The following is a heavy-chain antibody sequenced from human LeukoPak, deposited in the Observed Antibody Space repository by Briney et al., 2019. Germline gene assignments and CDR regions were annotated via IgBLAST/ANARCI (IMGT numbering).Heavy chain of an antibody. CDR2: MGLSGSPL. D-gene: IGHD5-12*01. CDR1: GCPFSRFY. V-gene: IGHV3-11*04. Sequence: GGSLRLSCAVSGCPFSRFYMSWIRQAPGKGLEWISYMGLSGSPLDYADSVKGRFTISRDNAKNSLYLDMNSLRAEDTAVYYCARKDFSRGSFSSWGQGTLVTVSS. J-gene: IGHJ5*02. CDR3: ARKDFSRGSFSS.